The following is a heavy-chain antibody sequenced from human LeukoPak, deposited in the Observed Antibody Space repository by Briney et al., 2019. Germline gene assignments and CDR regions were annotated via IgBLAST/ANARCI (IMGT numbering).Heavy chain of an antibody. CDR3: ARLVDYDNSGDPDIFDI. CDR2: INYSGRT. D-gene: IGHD3-22*01. J-gene: IGHJ3*02. Sequence: PSETLSLTCAVYGGSFSGYYWSWIRQPPGKGPEWIGSINYSGRTKYNPSLLSRVTISLDTSKNLFSLQMISVTAADTAGYYCARLVDYDNSGDPDIFDIWGQGTMVTVSS. CDR1: GGSFSGYY. V-gene: IGHV4-34*01.